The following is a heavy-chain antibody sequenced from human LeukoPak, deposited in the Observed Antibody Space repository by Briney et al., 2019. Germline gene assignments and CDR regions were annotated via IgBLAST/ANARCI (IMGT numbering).Heavy chain of an antibody. Sequence: GGSLRLSCAASGFTFSSYSMNWVRQAPGKGLEWVSSISSSSSYIYYADSVKGRFIISRDNAKNSLYLQMNSLRAEDTAVYYCARIDYYGSGSGRVDAFDIWGQGTMVTVSS. CDR3: ARIDYYGSGSGRVDAFDI. D-gene: IGHD3-10*01. CDR1: GFTFSSYS. V-gene: IGHV3-21*01. J-gene: IGHJ3*02. CDR2: ISSSSSYI.